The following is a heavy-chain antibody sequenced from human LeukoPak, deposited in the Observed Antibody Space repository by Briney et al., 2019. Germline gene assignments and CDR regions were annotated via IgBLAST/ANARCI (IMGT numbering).Heavy chain of an antibody. D-gene: IGHD2-15*01. CDR2: IYYSGST. CDR1: GGSISSYY. V-gene: IGHV4-59*12. CDR3: ARANIVVVVAATQYYYYMDV. Sequence: PSETLSLTCTVSGGSISSYYWSWIRQPPGKGLDWIGSIYYSGSTNYNPSLKSRVTISVDTSKNQFSLKLSSVTAADTAVYYCARANIVVVVAATQYYYYMDVWGKGTTVTVSS. J-gene: IGHJ6*03.